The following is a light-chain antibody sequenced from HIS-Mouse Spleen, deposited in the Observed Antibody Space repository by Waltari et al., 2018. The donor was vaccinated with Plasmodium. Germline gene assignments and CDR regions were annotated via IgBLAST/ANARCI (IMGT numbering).Light chain of an antibody. J-gene: IGKJ5*01. CDR2: DAS. V-gene: IGKV3-11*01. Sequence: EIVLTQSPATLSLSHGDRSTLSCRASQSVSSYLAWYQQKPGQAPRLLIYDASNRATGIPARFSGSGSGTDFTLTISSLEPEDFAVYYCQQRSNWPITFGQGTRLEIK. CDR1: QSVSSY. CDR3: QQRSNWPIT.